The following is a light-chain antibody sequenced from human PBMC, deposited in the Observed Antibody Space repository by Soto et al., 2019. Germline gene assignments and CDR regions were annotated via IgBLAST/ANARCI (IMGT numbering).Light chain of an antibody. CDR1: QSVSSSY. V-gene: IGKV3-20*01. CDR3: QQYGSSPLT. Sequence: EIVLTQSPGTLSLSPGERATLSCMASQSVSSSYLGWYQQKPGQAPRLLIYGASSRATGIPDRFSGSGSGTDFTLTISRLEPEDFAVYYCQQYGSSPLTFGGGTKVEIK. CDR2: GAS. J-gene: IGKJ4*01.